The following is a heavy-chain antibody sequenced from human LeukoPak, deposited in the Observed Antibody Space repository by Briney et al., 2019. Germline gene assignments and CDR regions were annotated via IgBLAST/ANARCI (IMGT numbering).Heavy chain of an antibody. J-gene: IGHJ4*02. D-gene: IGHD6-19*01. CDR3: ATKQWLAPPPDS. CDR1: GFTFSEYW. V-gene: IGHV3-74*01. CDR2: INTDGTVT. Sequence: GGSLRLSCAASGFTFSEYWMLWVRQAPGKGLESVSRINTDGTVTTYADSVKGRFTVSRDNADNTMFLQMNSVRDEDTAVYYCATKQWLAPPPDSWGQGTRVTVSS.